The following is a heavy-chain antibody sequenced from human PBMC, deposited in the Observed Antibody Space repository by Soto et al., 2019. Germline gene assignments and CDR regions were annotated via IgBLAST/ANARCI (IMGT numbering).Heavy chain of an antibody. J-gene: IGHJ6*02. CDR1: GGSISSGDYY. D-gene: IGHD2-2*01. CDR2: IYYSGST. Sequence: SETLSLTCTVSGGSISSGDYYWSWIRQPPGKGLEWIGYIYYSGSTYYNPSLKSRVTISVDTSKNQFSLKLSSVTAADTAVYYCARDASGPANYYYYGMDVWGQGTTVTVSS. CDR3: ARDASGPANYYYYGMDV. V-gene: IGHV4-30-4*01.